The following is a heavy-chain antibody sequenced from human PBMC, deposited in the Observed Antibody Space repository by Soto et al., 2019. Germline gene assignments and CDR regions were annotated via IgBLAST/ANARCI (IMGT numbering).Heavy chain of an antibody. CDR2: IYSGGST. J-gene: IGHJ6*02. Sequence: EVHPVESGGGLIQRGGSLRLSCAASGFNVSSSYMSWVRQAPGKGLEWVSIIYSGGSTSYADSVKGRLTISRDNSKNTLYLQMDSLRAEDTAMYYCARERGWNDVDYGMDVWGQGTTVTVSS. V-gene: IGHV3-53*01. CDR3: ARERGWNDVDYGMDV. CDR1: GFNVSSSY. D-gene: IGHD1-1*01.